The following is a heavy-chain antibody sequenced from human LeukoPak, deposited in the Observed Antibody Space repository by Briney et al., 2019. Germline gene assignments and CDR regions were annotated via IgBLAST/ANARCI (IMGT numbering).Heavy chain of an antibody. Sequence: ASVTVSCKASGYTFTSYAMNWVRQAPGQGLEWMGWINTNTGNPTYAQGFTGRFVFSLDTSVSTAYLQISSLKAEDTAVYYCARDGGGHYYDSSIDYWGQGTLVTVSS. CDR2: INTNTGNP. CDR3: ARDGGGHYYDSSIDY. D-gene: IGHD3-22*01. CDR1: GYTFTSYA. V-gene: IGHV7-4-1*02. J-gene: IGHJ4*02.